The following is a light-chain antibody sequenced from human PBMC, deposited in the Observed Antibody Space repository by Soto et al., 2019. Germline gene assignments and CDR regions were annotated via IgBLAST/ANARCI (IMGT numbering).Light chain of an antibody. CDR2: KAS. V-gene: IGKV1-5*03. Sequence: DIQMTQSPSTLSASVGDRVTITCRASQSINSWLAWYRQKPGKAPNLLIYKASSLESGVPSRFSGSGSGTEFTLTISSLQPDDFATYYCQQYNSYPVTFGQGTKLETK. J-gene: IGKJ2*01. CDR1: QSINSW. CDR3: QQYNSYPVT.